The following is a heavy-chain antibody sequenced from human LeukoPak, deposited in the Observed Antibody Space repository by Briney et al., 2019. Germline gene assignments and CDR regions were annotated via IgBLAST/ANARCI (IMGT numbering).Heavy chain of an antibody. V-gene: IGHV1-24*01. CDR2: FDPEDGET. D-gene: IGHD3-3*01. Sequence: ASVKVSYKVSGYTLTELSMHWVRQAPGKGLEWMGGFDPEDGETIYAQKFQGRVTMTEDTSTDTAYMELSSLRSEDTAVYYCATRGTIFGVVILYYFDYWGQGTLVTVSS. J-gene: IGHJ4*02. CDR1: GYTLTELS. CDR3: ATRGTIFGVVILYYFDY.